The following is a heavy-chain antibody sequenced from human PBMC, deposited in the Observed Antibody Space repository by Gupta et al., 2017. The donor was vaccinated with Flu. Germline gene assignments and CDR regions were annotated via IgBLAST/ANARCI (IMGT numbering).Heavy chain of an antibody. V-gene: IGHV3-21*04. CDR2: INRGATDT. CDR3: AAWTQLWSPHY. D-gene: IGHD5-18*01. Sequence: EVCLVEHGGGLAKPGGSLRLACAGFGFVFNEDNMNWVRQAPGKGLEWVAFINRGATDTKYADSVKGRFTISRDNARDSLFLQMDTLTTEDTAIYYCAAWTQLWSPHYWGQGTLVTVSA. CDR1: GFVFNEDN. J-gene: IGHJ4*02.